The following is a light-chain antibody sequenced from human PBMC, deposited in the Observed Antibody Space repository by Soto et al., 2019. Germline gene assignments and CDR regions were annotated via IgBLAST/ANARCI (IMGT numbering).Light chain of an antibody. CDR3: QQYNNWPYT. V-gene: IGKV3-15*01. J-gene: IGKJ2*01. Sequence: EIVMTQSPATPSVSPGGSATLSCRASQHVSSNFAWYRQRPGQAPTLLIYRASTRATGIPARFSGSGSGTEFTLTISSLQSEDFAVYYCQQYNNWPYTFGQGTKLEIK. CDR1: QHVSSN. CDR2: RAS.